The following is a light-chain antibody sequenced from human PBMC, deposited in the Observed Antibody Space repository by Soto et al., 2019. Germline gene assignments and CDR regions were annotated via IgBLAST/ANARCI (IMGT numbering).Light chain of an antibody. J-gene: IGKJ1*01. CDR1: QSVSSY. Sequence: EIVLTQSPATLSLSPGERATLSCRASQSVSSYLAWYQQKPGQAPRLLIYDASNRATGIPDRFSGSGSGTDFTLTISSLEPEDFAVYYCQQRANWPRTFGQGTKVEIE. CDR3: QQRANWPRT. V-gene: IGKV3-11*01. CDR2: DAS.